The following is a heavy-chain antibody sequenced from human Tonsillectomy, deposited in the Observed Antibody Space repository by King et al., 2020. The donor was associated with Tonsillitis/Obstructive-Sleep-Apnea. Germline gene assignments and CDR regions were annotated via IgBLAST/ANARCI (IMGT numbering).Heavy chain of an antibody. Sequence: VQLVESGGGVVQPGRSLRLSCAASGFTFSSYGMHWVRQAPGKGLEWVAVIWYDGSNKYYADSVKGRFTISRDNSKNKLYLQMNSLRAEDTAVYYCARDTQDIVVVPAAPAAFDIWGQGTMVTVSS. CDR1: GFTFSSYG. V-gene: IGHV3-33*01. CDR2: IWYDGSNK. J-gene: IGHJ3*02. CDR3: ARDTQDIVVVPAAPAAFDI. D-gene: IGHD2-2*01.